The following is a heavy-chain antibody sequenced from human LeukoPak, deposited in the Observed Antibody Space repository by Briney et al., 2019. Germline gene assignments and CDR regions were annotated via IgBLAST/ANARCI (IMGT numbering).Heavy chain of an antibody. D-gene: IGHD5-18*01. CDR3: VKGGTNGSSYGSSFDF. J-gene: IGHJ4*02. Sequence: GGSLRLSCAASGFTFSNYAMSWVRLAPGKGLEWVSGGSGIGTYYAYSVKDRFTIFRDNSNNTLFLQMNSLRAEDTAVSYCVKGGTNGSSYGSSFDFWGQGTLVTVSS. CDR1: GFTFSNYA. CDR2: GSGIGT. V-gene: IGHV3-23*01.